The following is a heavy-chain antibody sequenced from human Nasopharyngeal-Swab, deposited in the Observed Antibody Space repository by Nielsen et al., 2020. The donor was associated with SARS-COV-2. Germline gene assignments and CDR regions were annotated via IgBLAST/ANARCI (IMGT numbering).Heavy chain of an antibody. Sequence: SETLSLTCTVSGGSISSSSYYWGWIRQPPGKGLEWIGYIYYSGSTNYNPSLKSRVTISVDTSKNQFSLKLSSVTAADTAVYYCARDLRVWSDTAMTSDAFDIWGHGTMVTVSS. CDR2: IYYSGST. D-gene: IGHD5-18*01. V-gene: IGHV4-61*01. CDR3: ARDLRVWSDTAMTSDAFDI. CDR1: GGSISSSSYY. J-gene: IGHJ3*02.